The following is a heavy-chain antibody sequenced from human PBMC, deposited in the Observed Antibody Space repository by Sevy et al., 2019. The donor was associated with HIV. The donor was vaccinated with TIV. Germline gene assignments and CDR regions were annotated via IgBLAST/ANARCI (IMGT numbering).Heavy chain of an antibody. CDR2: IWYDGDRR. CDR1: GFNFISYG. CDR3: AREWVPPGPLIDNFGLDV. J-gene: IGHJ6*02. V-gene: IGHV3-33*01. D-gene: IGHD1-26*01. Sequence: GGSLRLSCAASGFNFISYGMHWVRQAPGKGLEWVAVIWYDGDRRYYADSVKGRFTISSDNSQNTIYLQMNSLRGEDTAVYYCAREWVPPGPLIDNFGLDVWGQGTTVTVSS.